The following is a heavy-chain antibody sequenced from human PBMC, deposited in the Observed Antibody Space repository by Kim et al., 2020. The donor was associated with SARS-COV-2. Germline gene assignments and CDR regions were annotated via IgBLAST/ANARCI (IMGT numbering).Heavy chain of an antibody. CDR2: ISSSGSTI. V-gene: IGHV3-48*03. Sequence: GGSLRLSCAASGFTFSSYEMNWVRQAPGKGLEWVSYISSSGSTIYYADSVKGRFTISRDNAKNSLYLQMNSLRAEDTAVYYCARDLLFTEDNWNDSDAFDIWGQGTMVTVSS. CDR1: GFTFSSYE. CDR3: ARDLLFTEDNWNDSDAFDI. J-gene: IGHJ3*02. D-gene: IGHD1-1*01.